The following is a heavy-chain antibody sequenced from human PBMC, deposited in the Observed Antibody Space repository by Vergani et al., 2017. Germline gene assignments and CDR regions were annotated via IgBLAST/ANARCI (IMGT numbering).Heavy chain of an antibody. CDR3: AKAGSVTSGRLQYNFYMDV. D-gene: IGHD3-10*01. J-gene: IGHJ6*03. Sequence: VQLAESGGGRVQPGRSLRLSCAASGFSFSSHAIHWVRQAPGKGLEWVAVISNDGSKKYYADSVKGRFTISRDNSKNTLDLQMNSLRTQDTAVYYCAKAGSVTSGRLQYNFYMDVWGKGTTVTVS. V-gene: IGHV3-30*18. CDR1: GFSFSSHA. CDR2: ISNDGSKK.